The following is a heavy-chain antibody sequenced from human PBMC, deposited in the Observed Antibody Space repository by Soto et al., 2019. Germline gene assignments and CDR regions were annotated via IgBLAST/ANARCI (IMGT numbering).Heavy chain of an antibody. CDR2: IYYSGST. CDR1: GGSISSSSYY. D-gene: IGHD6-13*01. V-gene: IGHV4-39*01. CDR3: ARHLSSSFNYFDY. J-gene: IGHJ4*02. Sequence: SETLSLTCTVSGGSISSSSYYWGWIRQPPGKGLEWIGSIYYSGSTYYNPSLKSRVTISVDTSKNQFSLKLSPVTAADTAVYYCARHLSSSFNYFDYWGQGTLVTVSS.